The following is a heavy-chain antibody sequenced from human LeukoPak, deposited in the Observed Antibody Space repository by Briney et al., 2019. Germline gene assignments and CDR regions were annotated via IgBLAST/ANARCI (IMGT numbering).Heavy chain of an antibody. CDR1: GFSLSTSGVG. J-gene: IGHJ5*02. D-gene: IGHD2-2*01. CDR3: AHRAGGYCSSTSCFYDNWFDP. CDR2: IYWDDDK. V-gene: IGHV2-5*02. Sequence: KESGPTLVKPTQTLTLTCTFSGFSLSTSGVGVGWIRQPPGKALEWLALIYWDDDKRYSPSLKSRLTITKDTSKNQVVLTMTNVDPVDTATYYCAHRAGGYCSSTSCFYDNWFDPWGQGTLVTVSS.